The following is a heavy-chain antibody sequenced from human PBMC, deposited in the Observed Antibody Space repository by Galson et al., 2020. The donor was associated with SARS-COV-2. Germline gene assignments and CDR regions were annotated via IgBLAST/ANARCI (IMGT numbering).Heavy chain of an antibody. CDR2: IYYSGST. CDR3: ARGNPGYYYYYMDV. V-gene: IGHV4-59*01. J-gene: IGHJ6*03. CDR1: GGSISSYY. Sequence: SETLSLTCTVSGGSISSYYWSWIRQPPGKGLEWIGYIYYSGSTNYNTSLKSRVTISVDTSKNQFSLKLSSVTAADTAVYYCARGNPGYYYYYMDVWGKGTTVTVSS.